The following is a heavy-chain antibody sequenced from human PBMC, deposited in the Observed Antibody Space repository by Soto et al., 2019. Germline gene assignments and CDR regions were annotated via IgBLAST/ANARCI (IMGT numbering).Heavy chain of an antibody. CDR2: IYYTGST. CDR3: ARGRGFCSSSSCRGYFDY. V-gene: IGHV4-59*13. CDR1: GGYINSYY. D-gene: IGHD2-2*01. Sequence: PSETLPPTGSVPGGYINSYYWSWIRQPPGKGLEWIGNIYYTGSTNYNPSLKSRVTISVDTSKNQFSLKLSSVTAADTAVYYCARGRGFCSSSSCRGYFDYWGQGTLVTVSS. J-gene: IGHJ4*02.